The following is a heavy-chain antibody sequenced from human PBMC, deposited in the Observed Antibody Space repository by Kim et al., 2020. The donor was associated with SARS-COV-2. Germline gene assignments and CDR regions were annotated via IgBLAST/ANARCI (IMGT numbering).Heavy chain of an antibody. CDR3: ARGYCSGGSCYLGYYYYYYGMDV. CDR1: GYTFTSYA. Sequence: ASVKVSCKASGYTFTSYAMHWVRQAPGQRLEWMGWINAGNGNTKYSQKFQGRVTITRDTSASTAYMELSSLRSEDTAVYYCARGYCSGGSCYLGYYYYYYGMDVWGQGTTVTVSS. J-gene: IGHJ6*02. CDR2: INAGNGNT. D-gene: IGHD2-15*01. V-gene: IGHV1-3*01.